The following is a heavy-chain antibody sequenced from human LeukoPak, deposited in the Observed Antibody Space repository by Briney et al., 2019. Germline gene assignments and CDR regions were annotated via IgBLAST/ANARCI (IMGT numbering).Heavy chain of an antibody. CDR1: GYSISSGYY. CDR2: IYHSGST. Sequence: SETLSLTCTVSGYSISSGYYWGWIRQPPGKGLEWIGSIYHSGSTYYNPSLKSRVTISVDTSKNQFSLKLSSVAAADTAVYYCARESPRIAADYWGQGTLVTVSS. V-gene: IGHV4-38-2*02. D-gene: IGHD6-13*01. J-gene: IGHJ4*02. CDR3: ARESPRIAADY.